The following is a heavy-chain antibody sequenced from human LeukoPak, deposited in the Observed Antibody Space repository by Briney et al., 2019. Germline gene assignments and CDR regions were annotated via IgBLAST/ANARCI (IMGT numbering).Heavy chain of an antibody. Sequence: SETLSLTCAVSGYSISSGYYWGWIRQPPGKGLEWIGSIYHSGSTCYNPSLKSRVTISVDTSKNQFSLKLSSVTAADTAVYYCARRRVEMATFDYWGQGTLVTVSS. CDR3: ARRRVEMATFDY. D-gene: IGHD5-24*01. CDR1: GYSISSGYY. V-gene: IGHV4-38-2*01. J-gene: IGHJ4*02. CDR2: IYHSGST.